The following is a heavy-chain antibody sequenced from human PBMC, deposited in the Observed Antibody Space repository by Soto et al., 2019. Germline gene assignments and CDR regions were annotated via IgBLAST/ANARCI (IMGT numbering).Heavy chain of an antibody. J-gene: IGHJ4*02. CDR3: TTFVYSGYDWGFDY. D-gene: IGHD5-12*01. CDR1: GFTFSNAW. CDR2: IKSKTDGGTT. V-gene: IGHV3-15*07. Sequence: EVQLVESGGGLVKPGGSLRLSCAASGFTFSNAWMNWVRQAPGKGLEWVGRIKSKTDGGTTDYAAPVKGRLTISRDDSKNTLYLQMNSLKTENTAVYYCTTFVYSGYDWGFDYWGQGTLVTVSS.